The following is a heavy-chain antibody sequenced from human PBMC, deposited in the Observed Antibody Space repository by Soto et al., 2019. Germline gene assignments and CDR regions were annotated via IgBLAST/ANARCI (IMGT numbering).Heavy chain of an antibody. CDR1: GYTFTSYG. CDR2: ISAYNGNT. D-gene: IGHD6-19*01. Sequence: QVQLVQSGAEVKKPGASVKVSCKASGYTFTSYGISWVRQAPGQGLEWMGWISAYNGNTNYAQKLQGRVTMTTDTSTSTADMELRSLRSDDTAVYYCARDRDGSGWYLTFDYWGQGTLVTVSS. CDR3: ARDRDGSGWYLTFDY. J-gene: IGHJ4*02. V-gene: IGHV1-18*04.